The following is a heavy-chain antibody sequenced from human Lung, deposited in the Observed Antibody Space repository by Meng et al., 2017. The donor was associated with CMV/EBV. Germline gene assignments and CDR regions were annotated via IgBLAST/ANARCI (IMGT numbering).Heavy chain of an antibody. D-gene: IGHD3-10*01. CDR2: MSPNSGNT. CDR1: GYTFTSYA. Sequence: KASGYTFTSYAINWVRQATGQGLELMGWMSPNSGNTGYAQQFQGRVTITRHTAISTAYMELSSLRSEDTAVYYCARTNYGSGGGFDYWGQGTLVTVSS. CDR3: ARTNYGSGGGFDY. V-gene: IGHV1-8*03. J-gene: IGHJ4*02.